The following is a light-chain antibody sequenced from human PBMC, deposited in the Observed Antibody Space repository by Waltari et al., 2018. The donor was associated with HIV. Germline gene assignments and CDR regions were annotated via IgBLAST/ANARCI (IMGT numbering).Light chain of an antibody. CDR3: AAWDDSLSGHWV. Sequence: QSVLTPPPSASGTPGQRVTISCSGSSSNIGRNYVYWYQQLPGTAPKLLIYRNNQRPSGVPDRFSGSKSGTSASLAISGLRSEDEADYYCAAWDDSLSGHWVFGGGTKLTVL. CDR2: RNN. J-gene: IGLJ3*02. V-gene: IGLV1-47*01. CDR1: SSNIGRNY.